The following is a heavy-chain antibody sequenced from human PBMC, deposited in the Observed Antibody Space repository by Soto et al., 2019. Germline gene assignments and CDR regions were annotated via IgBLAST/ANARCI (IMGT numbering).Heavy chain of an antibody. J-gene: IGHJ3*02. V-gene: IGHV1-2*02. CDR2: INPNSGGT. D-gene: IGHD2-8*01. CDR1: GYTFTGYY. CDR3: ARVRFVLMAAGAFDI. Sequence: ASVKVSCKASGYTFTGYYMHWVRQAPGQGLEWMGWINPNSGGTNYAQKFQGRVTMTRDTSISTAYMELSRLRSDDTAVYYCARVRFVLMAAGAFDICGQRTMVTVSS.